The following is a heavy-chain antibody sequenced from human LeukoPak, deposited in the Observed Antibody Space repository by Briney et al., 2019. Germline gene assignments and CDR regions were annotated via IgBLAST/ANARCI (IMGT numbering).Heavy chain of an antibody. CDR3: AKDSRSDSSGWYKY. V-gene: IGHV3-9*01. D-gene: IGHD6-19*01. CDR1: GFTFDDYA. Sequence: GGSLRLSCAASGFTFDDYAMHWVRQAPGKGLEWVSGISWNSGRIGYADSVKGRFTISRDNAKNSLYLQMNSLRAEDTALYYCAKDSRSDSSGWYKYWGQGTLVTVSS. CDR2: ISWNSGRI. J-gene: IGHJ4*02.